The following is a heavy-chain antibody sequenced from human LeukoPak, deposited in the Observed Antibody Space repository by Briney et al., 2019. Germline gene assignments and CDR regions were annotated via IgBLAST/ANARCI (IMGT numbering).Heavy chain of an antibody. CDR2: ISSSGSTI. Sequence: GGSLRLSCAASGFTFSDYYMSWIRQAPGKGLEWVSYISSSGSTIYYADSVKGRFTISRDNAKNSLYLQMNSLRAEDTAVYYCTRVPAAIGDYYYYYGMDVWGQGTTVTVSS. V-gene: IGHV3-11*01. J-gene: IGHJ6*02. CDR1: GFTFSDYY. D-gene: IGHD2-2*02. CDR3: TRVPAAIGDYYYYYGMDV.